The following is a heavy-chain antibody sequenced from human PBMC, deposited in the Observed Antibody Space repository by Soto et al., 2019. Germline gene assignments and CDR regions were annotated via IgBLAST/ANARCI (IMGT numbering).Heavy chain of an antibody. V-gene: IGHV4-39*01. Sequence: QLQLQESGPGLVKSSETLSLTCTVSGGSISSTHSYWGWIRQPPGKGLEWIGSIYYEGGSTYDNLSLKSRGAMSVDTSKNQFSLNLSSVTAADTAVYYCARHVRGAVTMNWFDSWGRGTLVTVSS. CDR1: GGSISSTHSY. J-gene: IGHJ5*01. CDR2: IYYEGGST. D-gene: IGHD3-10*02. CDR3: ARHVRGAVTMNWFDS.